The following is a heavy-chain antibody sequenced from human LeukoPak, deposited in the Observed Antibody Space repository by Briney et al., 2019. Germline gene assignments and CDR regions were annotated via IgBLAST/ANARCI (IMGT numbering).Heavy chain of an antibody. CDR2: IRYDGSNK. D-gene: IGHD2-2*01. Sequence: GGSLRLSCAASGFTFSSYWMSWVRQAPGKGLEWVAFIRYDGSNKYYADSVKGRFTISRDNSKNTLYLQMNSLRAEDTAVYYCAKEGLGYCSSTSCYPTLSVDVWGKGTTVTVSS. CDR1: GFTFSSYW. V-gene: IGHV3-30*02. J-gene: IGHJ6*04. CDR3: AKEGLGYCSSTSCYPTLSVDV.